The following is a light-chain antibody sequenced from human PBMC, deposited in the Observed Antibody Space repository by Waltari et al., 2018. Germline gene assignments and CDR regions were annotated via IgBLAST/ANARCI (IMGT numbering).Light chain of an antibody. CDR2: DVD. CDR3: NSCTGDSTLI. J-gene: IGLJ2*01. Sequence: QSALTQPAFVSGSPGQSTTTSCTGTSSDAGGYNDVSWYQQHPGKAPKLIIYDVDNRPSGVSNRFSGSKSGNTASLTISGLQVEDEADYYCNSCTGDSTLIFGGGTK. V-gene: IGLV2-14*01. CDR1: SSDAGGYND.